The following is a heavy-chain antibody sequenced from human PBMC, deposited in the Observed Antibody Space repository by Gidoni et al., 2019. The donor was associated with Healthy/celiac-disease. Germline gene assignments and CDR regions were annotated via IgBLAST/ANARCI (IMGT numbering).Heavy chain of an antibody. V-gene: IGHV4-59*01. J-gene: IGHJ4*02. CDR3: ARGDWNAYFDY. D-gene: IGHD1-1*01. CDR1: GGSISSYY. Sequence: QVQLQESGPGLVKPSETLSLTCTVSGGSISSYYWSWIRQPPGKGLEWIGYIYYSGSTNYNPSLKSRVTISVDTSKNQFSLKLTSVTAADTAVYYCARGDWNAYFDYWGQGTLVTVSS. CDR2: IYYSGST.